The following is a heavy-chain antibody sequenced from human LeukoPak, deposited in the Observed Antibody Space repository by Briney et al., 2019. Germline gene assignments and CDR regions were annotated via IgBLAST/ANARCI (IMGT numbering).Heavy chain of an antibody. Sequence: GRSLRLSCAASGFTFSSYAMHWVRQAPGKGLEWVAVISYDGSNKYYADSVKGRFTTSRDNSKNTLYLQMNSLRAEDTAVYYCARDTLFGTSGYIPKPDYWGQGTLVTVSS. J-gene: IGHJ4*02. V-gene: IGHV3-30-3*01. CDR1: GFTFSSYA. CDR3: ARDTLFGTSGYIPKPDY. D-gene: IGHD3-22*01. CDR2: ISYDGSNK.